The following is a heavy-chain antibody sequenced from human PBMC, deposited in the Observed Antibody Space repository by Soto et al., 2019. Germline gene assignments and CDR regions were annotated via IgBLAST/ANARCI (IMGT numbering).Heavy chain of an antibody. Sequence: SVKFSCKASGGTFSSYAISWVRQAPGQGLEWMGGIIPIFGTANYAQKFQGRVTITADESTSTAYMELSSLRSEDTAVYYCARDRYSSGNMYGSNYWGQGTLVTVSS. CDR3: ARDRYSSGNMYGSNY. D-gene: IGHD6-19*01. CDR2: IIPIFGTA. J-gene: IGHJ4*02. V-gene: IGHV1-69*13. CDR1: GGTFSSYA.